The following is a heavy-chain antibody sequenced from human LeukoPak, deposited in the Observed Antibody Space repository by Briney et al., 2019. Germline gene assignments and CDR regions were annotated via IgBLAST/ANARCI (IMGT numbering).Heavy chain of an antibody. J-gene: IGHJ3*02. Sequence: SETLSLTCTVSGGSISSGSYYWSWIRQPAGKGLEWIGRIYTSGSTNYNPSLKSRVTISVDTSKNQFSLKLSSVTAADTAVYYCARAWDGDAFDIWGQGTMVTVSS. D-gene: IGHD1-26*01. CDR3: ARAWDGDAFDI. CDR2: IYTSGST. CDR1: GGSISSGSYY. V-gene: IGHV4-61*02.